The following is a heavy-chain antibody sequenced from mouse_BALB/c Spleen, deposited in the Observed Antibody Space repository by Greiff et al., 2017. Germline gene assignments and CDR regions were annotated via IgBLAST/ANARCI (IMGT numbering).Heavy chain of an antibody. CDR1: GYSFTGYY. V-gene: IGHV1-26*01. D-gene: IGHD2-10*02. CDR2: VNPNNGGT. J-gene: IGHJ4*01. Sequence: EVQLQQSGPDLVKPGALVKISCKASGYSFTGYYMHWVKQSHGKSLEWIGRVNPNNGGTSYNQKFKGKAILTVDKSSSTAYMELRSLISEDSAVYYCARTLEGYYAMDYWGQGTSVTVSS. CDR3: ARTLEGYYAMDY.